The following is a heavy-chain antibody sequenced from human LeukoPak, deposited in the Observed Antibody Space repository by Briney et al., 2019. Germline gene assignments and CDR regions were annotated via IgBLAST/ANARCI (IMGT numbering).Heavy chain of an antibody. CDR2: ISYDGSNK. J-gene: IGHJ4*02. CDR3: AKDKIAAAGTFDY. CDR1: GFTFSSYA. D-gene: IGHD6-13*01. V-gene: IGHV3-30*04. Sequence: GGSLRLSCAASGFTFSSYAMHWVRQAPGKGLEWVAVISYDGSNKYYADSVKGRFTISRDNSKNTLYLQMNSLRAEDTAVYYCAKDKIAAAGTFDYWGQGTLVTVSS.